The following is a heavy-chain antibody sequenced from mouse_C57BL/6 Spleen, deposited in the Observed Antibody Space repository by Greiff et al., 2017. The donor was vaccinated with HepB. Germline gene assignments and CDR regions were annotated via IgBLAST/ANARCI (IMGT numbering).Heavy chain of an antibody. V-gene: IGHV5-9-1*02. CDR2: ISSGGDYI. CDR1: GFTFSSYA. D-gene: IGHD1-1*01. J-gene: IGHJ2*01. CDR3: TRVGSSSYFDY. Sequence: EVKLVESGEGLVKPGGSLKLSCAASGFTFSSYAMSWVRQTPEKRLEWVAYISSGGDYIYYADTVKARFTISRDNARNTLYLQMSSLKSEDTAMYYCTRVGSSSYFDYWGQGTTLTVSS.